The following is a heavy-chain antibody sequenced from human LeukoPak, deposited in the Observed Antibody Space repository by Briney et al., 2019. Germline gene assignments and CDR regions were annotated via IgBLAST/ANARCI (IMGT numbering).Heavy chain of an antibody. V-gene: IGHV3-30*18. J-gene: IGHJ5*02. CDR3: AKDDNYIRFLS. CDR1: GFTFSSSG. D-gene: IGHD3-16*01. CDR2: ISYDGSNK. Sequence: PGGSLRLSCAASGFTFSSSGMHWVRQAPGKGLEWVAVISYDGSNKYYADSVKGRFTISRDNSKNTRYLQMNSLRAEDTAVYYCAKDDNYIRFLSWGQGTLVTVSS.